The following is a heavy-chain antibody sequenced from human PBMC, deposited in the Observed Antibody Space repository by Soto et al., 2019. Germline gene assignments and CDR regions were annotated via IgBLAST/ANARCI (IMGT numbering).Heavy chain of an antibody. D-gene: IGHD5-12*01. Sequence: SETLSLTCTVSGGSISSSSYYWGWIRQPPGKGLEWIGSIYYSGSTYYNPSLKSRVTISVDTSKNQFSLKLSSVTAADTAVYYCARQGYSGYDLYWFDPWGQGTLVTVS. CDR3: ARQGYSGYDLYWFDP. V-gene: IGHV4-39*01. CDR2: IYYSGST. J-gene: IGHJ5*02. CDR1: GGSISSSSYY.